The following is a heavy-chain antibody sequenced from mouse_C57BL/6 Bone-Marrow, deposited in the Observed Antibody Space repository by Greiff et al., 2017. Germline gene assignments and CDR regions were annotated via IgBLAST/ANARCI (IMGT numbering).Heavy chain of an antibody. CDR1: GYSFTGYY. V-gene: IGHV1-42*01. D-gene: IGHD2-14*01. CDR3: AREDYYRNYFEY. J-gene: IGHJ2*01. CDR2: INPSTGGT. Sequence: EVQLQQSGPELVKPGASVKISCKASGYSFTGYYMNWVKQSPEKSLEWIGEINPSTGGTTYNQKFKAKATLTVDKSSSTAYIQLKSLTSEDSAVYYCAREDYYRNYFEYWGQGTTLTVSS.